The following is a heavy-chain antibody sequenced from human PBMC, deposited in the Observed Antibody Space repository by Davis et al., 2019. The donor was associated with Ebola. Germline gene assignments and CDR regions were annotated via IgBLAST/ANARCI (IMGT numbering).Heavy chain of an antibody. CDR1: VYTFTSYG. CDR3: ARAGQGGQGGPGATFEY. CDR2: ISAYNGNT. Sequence: SVTVSCMASVYTFTSYGTSCVRLVSGQGLVWMGWISAYNGNTNYAQKLQGRVTMTTDTSTSTAYMELRSLRSEDTAVYYCARAGQGGQGGPGATFEYWGQGTLVTVSS. J-gene: IGHJ4*02. V-gene: IGHV1-18*04. D-gene: IGHD1-26*01.